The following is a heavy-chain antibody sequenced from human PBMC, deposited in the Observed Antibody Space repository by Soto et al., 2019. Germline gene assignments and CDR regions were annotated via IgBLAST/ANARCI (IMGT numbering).Heavy chain of an antibody. D-gene: IGHD3-10*01. CDR2: IIPIFGTA. J-gene: IGHJ4*02. Sequence: QVQLVQSGAEVKKPGSSVKVSCKASGGTFSSYAISWVRQAPGQGLEWMGGIIPIFGTANYAQKLQGRVTINADESTSTAYMELSSLRSEDTAVYYWARGIISGGGSYYFDYWGQGTLVTVSS. V-gene: IGHV1-69*12. CDR3: ARGIISGGGSYYFDY. CDR1: GGTFSSYA.